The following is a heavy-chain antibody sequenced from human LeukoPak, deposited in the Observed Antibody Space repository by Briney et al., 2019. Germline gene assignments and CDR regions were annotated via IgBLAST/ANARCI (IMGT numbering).Heavy chain of an antibody. CDR3: ARDSLLVRGGNWFDP. Sequence: SETLSLSCTVSGASISSNYWSWIRQPPGKGLECIGYIYYSGSTNYNPSLKSRVTISVDTSKNRFSLKLSSVTAADTAVYYCARDSLLVRGGNWFDPWGQGTLVTVSS. J-gene: IGHJ5*02. CDR1: GASISSNY. CDR2: IYYSGST. V-gene: IGHV4-59*01. D-gene: IGHD3-10*01.